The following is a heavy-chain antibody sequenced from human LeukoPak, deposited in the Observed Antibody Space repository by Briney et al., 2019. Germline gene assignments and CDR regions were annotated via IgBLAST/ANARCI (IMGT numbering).Heavy chain of an antibody. J-gene: IGHJ1*01. CDR3: AKDTGYSSSTFQH. CDR1: GFTFSSYG. CDR2: ISYDGSSK. Sequence: GGSLRLSCAASGFTFSSYGMDWVRQAPGKGLEWVAVISYDGSSKDYADSGKGRFTISRDNSKNSLYLQMNSLRAEDTAVYYSAKDTGYSSSTFQHWGQGTLVTVSS. V-gene: IGHV3-30*18. D-gene: IGHD6-13*01.